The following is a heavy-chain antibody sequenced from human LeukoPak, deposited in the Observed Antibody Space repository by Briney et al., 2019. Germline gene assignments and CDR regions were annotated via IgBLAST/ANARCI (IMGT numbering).Heavy chain of an antibody. CDR2: IKSKANGETI. D-gene: IGHD3-16*01. V-gene: IGHV3-15*05. J-gene: IGHJ4*02. Sequence: GGSLRLSCAASGFTFNTYTMNWVRQAPGKGLEWVGRIKSKANGETIDYAAPVKGRFTISRDDSKNTLWLQITSLKAEDTAVYYCSTGGEKAGLDYWGQGTLVTVSS. CDR1: GFTFNTYT. CDR3: STGGEKAGLDY.